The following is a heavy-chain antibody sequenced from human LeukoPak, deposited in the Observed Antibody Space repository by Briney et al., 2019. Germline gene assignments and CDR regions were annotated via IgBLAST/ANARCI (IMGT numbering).Heavy chain of an antibody. J-gene: IGHJ4*02. CDR1: GFTFRSYA. Sequence: GGSLRLSCAASGFTFRSYAMSWVRLAPGKGLEWVSATTGSGGSTYYADSVKGRFTISRDNSKNTLYLQMNSLRAEDTAVYYCAKDLLRYTVTTYFDYWGQGTLVTVSS. CDR2: TTGSGGST. D-gene: IGHD4-17*01. CDR3: AKDLLRYTVTTYFDY. V-gene: IGHV3-23*01.